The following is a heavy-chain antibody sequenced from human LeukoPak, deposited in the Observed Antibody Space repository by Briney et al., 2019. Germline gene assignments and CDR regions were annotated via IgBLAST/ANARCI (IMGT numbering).Heavy chain of an antibody. J-gene: IGHJ4*02. Sequence: GASVKVSCKASGYTFTGHDINWVRQATGQGLEWMGWMNPNSDNAGYAQKFQGGVTMTRSTSISTAYMELSSLRSEDTAVYYCARWGGSGGAFDYWGQGTPVTVSS. CDR2: MNPNSDNA. CDR3: ARWGGSGGAFDY. CDR1: GYTFTGHD. V-gene: IGHV1-8*01. D-gene: IGHD3-10*01.